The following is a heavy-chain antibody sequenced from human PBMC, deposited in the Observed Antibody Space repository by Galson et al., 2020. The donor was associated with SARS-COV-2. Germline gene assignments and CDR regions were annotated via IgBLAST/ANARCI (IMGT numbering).Heavy chain of an antibody. CDR1: GSTFTGHY. Sequence: ASVKVSCKASGSTFTGHYMHWVRQAPGQGLEWMAWINPNSGGTNYAQKFQGRVTMTRDTSISTAYMELSRVRSDDTAVYYCARVGAVAGRYYYGMDVWGQGTTVTVSS. CDR2: INPNSGGT. CDR3: ARVGAVAGRYYYGMDV. J-gene: IGHJ6*02. V-gene: IGHV1-2*02. D-gene: IGHD6-19*01.